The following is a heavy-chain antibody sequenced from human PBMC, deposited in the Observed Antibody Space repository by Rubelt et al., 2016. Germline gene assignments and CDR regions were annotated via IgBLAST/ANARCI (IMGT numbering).Heavy chain of an antibody. J-gene: IGHJ6*02. CDR2: ISSSSSYI. D-gene: IGHD6-19*01. CDR3: ARVSGWYRSGMDV. Sequence: RDAPGEGLEWVSSISSSSSYIYYADSVKGRFTISRDNAKNSLYLQMNSLRAEDTAVYYCARVSGWYRSGMDVWGQGTTVTVSS. V-gene: IGHV3-21*01.